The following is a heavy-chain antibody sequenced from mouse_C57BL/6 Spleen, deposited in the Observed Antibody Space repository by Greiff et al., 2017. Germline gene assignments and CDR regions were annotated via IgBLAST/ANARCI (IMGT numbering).Heavy chain of an antibody. CDR2: ISSGGSYT. CDR1: GFTFSSYG. CDR3: ARQRDPFGY. J-gene: IGHJ2*01. V-gene: IGHV5-6*01. Sequence: EVHLVESGGDLVKPGGSLKLSCAASGFTFSSYGMSWVRPTPDKRLEWVATISSGGSYTYYPDSVKGRFTISRDNAKNTLYLQMSSLKSEDTSVYYCARQRDPFGYWGQGTTLTVSS.